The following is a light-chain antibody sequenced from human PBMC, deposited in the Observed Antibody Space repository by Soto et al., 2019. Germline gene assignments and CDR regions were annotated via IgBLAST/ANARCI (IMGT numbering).Light chain of an antibody. J-gene: IGKJ5*01. Sequence: DIQMTQSPSSLSASVGDRVTITCRASQSISSYLNWYQQKPGKAPKLLIYAASSLQSGVPSRFSGSGSGTEFTLTISSLQPDDFASYYCQHYDSYSATFGQGTRLEIK. V-gene: IGKV1-39*01. CDR3: QHYDSYSAT. CDR2: AAS. CDR1: QSISSY.